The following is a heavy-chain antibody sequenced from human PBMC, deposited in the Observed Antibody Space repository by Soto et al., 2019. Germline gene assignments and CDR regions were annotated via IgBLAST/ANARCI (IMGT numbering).Heavy chain of an antibody. CDR2: IDPIDSYT. Sequence: PGESLKISCKGSGYSFTSYWISWVRQMPGKGLEWMGRIDPIDSYTNYSPSFQGHVTISADKSISTAYLQWSSLKASDTAMYYCARVHYSSSPLYYCYGMDLWGQGTTVTVSS. V-gene: IGHV5-10-1*01. J-gene: IGHJ6*02. CDR3: ARVHYSSSPLYYCYGMDL. D-gene: IGHD6-6*01. CDR1: GYSFTSYW.